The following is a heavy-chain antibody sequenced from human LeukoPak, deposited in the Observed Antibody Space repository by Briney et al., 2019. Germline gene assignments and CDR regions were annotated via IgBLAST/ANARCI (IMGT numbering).Heavy chain of an antibody. J-gene: IGHJ4*02. Sequence: SGGSLRLSCAASGFNFRSHWMSWVRQAPGKGLEWVANINQDGRESQYVDSVKGRFTISRDNAKNSLYLQMNSLRVEDTAVYYCVRDGVRDGLYFDYWGQGTLVTVSS. V-gene: IGHV3-7*03. CDR3: VRDGVRDGLYFDY. D-gene: IGHD5-24*01. CDR1: GFNFRSHW. CDR2: INQDGRES.